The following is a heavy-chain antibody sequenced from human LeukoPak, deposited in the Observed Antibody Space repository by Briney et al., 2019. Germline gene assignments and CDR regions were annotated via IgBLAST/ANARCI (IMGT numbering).Heavy chain of an antibody. D-gene: IGHD3-22*01. CDR3: ARGRGYYYDSSGYYGVDY. J-gene: IGHJ4*02. V-gene: IGHV3-74*01. CDR2: INSDGSST. Sequence: GGSLRLSCAASGFTFSSYWMHWVRQAPGKGLVWVSRINSDGSSTSYADSVKGRFTISRDNAKNTLYLQMNSLRAEDTAVYYCARGRGYYYDSSGYYGVDYWGQGTLVTVSP. CDR1: GFTFSSYW.